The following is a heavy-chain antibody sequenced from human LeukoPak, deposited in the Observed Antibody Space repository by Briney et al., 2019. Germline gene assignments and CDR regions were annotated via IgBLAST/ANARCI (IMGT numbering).Heavy chain of an antibody. J-gene: IGHJ5*01. D-gene: IGHD3-22*01. Sequence: ASVKVSCKATSRISWVRQAPGQGLEWMGWIGTYGGDTYYAQKFQSKITVSRDTSTNTVYMERRNLRSHDTAVYYCARDLWNFYDDSGYNRDFDSWGQGTLVTVSS. CDR1: TSR. CDR2: IGTYGGDT. V-gene: IGHV1-18*01. CDR3: ARDLWNFYDDSGYNRDFDS.